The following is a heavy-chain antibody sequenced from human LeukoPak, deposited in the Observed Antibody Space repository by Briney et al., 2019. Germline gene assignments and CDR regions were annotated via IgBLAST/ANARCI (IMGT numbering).Heavy chain of an antibody. J-gene: IGHJ3*02. Sequence: SETLSLTCTVSGGSISSSSYYWGWIRQPPGKGLERIGSIYYSGSTYYNPSLKSRVTISVDTSKNQFSLKLSSVTAADTAVYYCARDQSRWYGGYPQDAFDIWGQGTMVTVSS. V-gene: IGHV4-39*07. D-gene: IGHD4-23*01. CDR2: IYYSGST. CDR3: ARDQSRWYGGYPQDAFDI. CDR1: GGSISSSSYY.